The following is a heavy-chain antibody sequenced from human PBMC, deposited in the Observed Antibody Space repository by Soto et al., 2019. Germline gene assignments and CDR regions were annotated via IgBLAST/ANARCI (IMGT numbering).Heavy chain of an antibody. CDR2: IYYSGST. J-gene: IGHJ6*02. CDR3: ARVGGSRSKGYYGMDV. Sequence: KPSETLSLTCTVSGGSISSGDYYWSWIRQPPGKGLEWIGYIYYSGSTYYNPSLKSRVTISVDTSKNQFSLKLSSVTAADTAVYYCARVGGSRSKGYYGMDVWGQGTTVTVSS. V-gene: IGHV4-30-4*01. D-gene: IGHD3-10*01. CDR1: GGSISSGDYY.